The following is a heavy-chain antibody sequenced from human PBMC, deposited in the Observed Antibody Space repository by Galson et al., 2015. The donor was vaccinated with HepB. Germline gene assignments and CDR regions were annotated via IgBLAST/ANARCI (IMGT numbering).Heavy chain of an antibody. Sequence: SLRLSCAASGFTVSSNYMSWVRQAPGKGLEWVSVIYSGGSTYYADSVKGRFTISRDNSKNTLYLQMNSLRAEDTAVYYCARDLGSGYYPGMDVWGQGTTVTVSS. D-gene: IGHD3-3*01. CDR2: IYSGGST. CDR1: GFTVSSNY. J-gene: IGHJ6*02. CDR3: ARDLGSGYYPGMDV. V-gene: IGHV3-53*01.